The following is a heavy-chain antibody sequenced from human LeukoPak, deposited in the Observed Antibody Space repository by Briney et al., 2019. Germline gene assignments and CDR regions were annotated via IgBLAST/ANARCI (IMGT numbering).Heavy chain of an antibody. CDR3: ARGSNVYYDFWSGYYSAYYYYYYMDV. CDR1: GYTFTSYD. Sequence: ASVKVSCKASGYTFTSYDINWVRQATGQGLGWMGWMNPNSGNTGYAQKFQGRVTMTRNTSISTAYMELSSLRSEDTAVYYCARGSNVYYDFWSGYYSAYYYYYYMDVWGKGTTVTVSS. J-gene: IGHJ6*03. V-gene: IGHV1-8*01. D-gene: IGHD3-3*01. CDR2: MNPNSGNT.